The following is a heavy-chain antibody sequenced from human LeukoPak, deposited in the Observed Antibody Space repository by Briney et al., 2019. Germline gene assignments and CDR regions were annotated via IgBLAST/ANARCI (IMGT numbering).Heavy chain of an antibody. V-gene: IGHV3-11*01. J-gene: IGHJ6*02. D-gene: IGHD3-10*01. CDR2: ISSSASTI. CDR1: GFTFSDYY. CDR3: ARVGGVRGFYYYYYGMDV. Sequence: GGSLRLSCAASGFTFSDYYMSWIRQAPGKGLDWVSYISSSASTIYYADSVKGLFTISRGNAKNSLYLQMNSLRAEDTAVYYCARVGGVRGFYYYYYGMDVWGQGTTVTVSS.